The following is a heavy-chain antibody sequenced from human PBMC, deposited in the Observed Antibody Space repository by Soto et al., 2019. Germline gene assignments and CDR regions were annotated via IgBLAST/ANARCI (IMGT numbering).Heavy chain of an antibody. CDR3: ARARITIFGVVIMPNWFDP. CDR2: INHSGST. D-gene: IGHD3-3*01. J-gene: IGHJ5*02. Sequence: ETLSLTCAVYGGSFSGYYWSWIRQPPGKGLEWIGEINHSGSTNYNPSLKSRVTISVDTSKNQFSLKLSSVTAADTAVYYCARARITIFGVVIMPNWFDPWGQGTLVTVSS. V-gene: IGHV4-34*01. CDR1: GGSFSGYY.